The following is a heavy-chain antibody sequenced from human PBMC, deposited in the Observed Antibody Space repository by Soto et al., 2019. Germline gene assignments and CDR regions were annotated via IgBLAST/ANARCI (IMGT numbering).Heavy chain of an antibody. D-gene: IGHD2-8*02. V-gene: IGHV3-30*18. J-gene: IGHJ6*02. CDR1: GFTFSSYG. CDR2: ISYDGSNK. Sequence: QVQLVESGGGVVQPGRSLRLSCAASGFTFSSYGMHWVRQAPGKGLEWVAVISYDGSNKYYADSVKGRFTISRDNSKNTLHLQMNSLRAEDTAVYYCAKQQMDLPRTGHCTGQQGPRFKDVWGQGTTVTVSS. CDR3: AKQQMDLPRTGHCTGQQGPRFKDV.